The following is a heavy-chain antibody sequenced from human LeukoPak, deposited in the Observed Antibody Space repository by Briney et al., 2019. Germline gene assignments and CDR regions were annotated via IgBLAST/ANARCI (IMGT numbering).Heavy chain of an antibody. D-gene: IGHD3-10*01. J-gene: IGHJ4*02. V-gene: IGHV1-8*01. CDR2: MNPNSGNT. Sequence: ASVKVSCKASGYTFTRYDINWVRQATGQGLEWMGWMNPNSGNTGYAQKFQGRVTMTRNTSISTAYMELSSLRSEDTAVYYCARLPMKYGSGSYLYWGQGTLVTVSS. CDR1: GYTFTRYD. CDR3: ARLPMKYGSGSYLY.